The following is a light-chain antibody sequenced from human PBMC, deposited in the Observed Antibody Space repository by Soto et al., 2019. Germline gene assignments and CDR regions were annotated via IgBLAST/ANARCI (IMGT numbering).Light chain of an antibody. CDR3: SSYTSSSTVL. CDR1: SSDVGNYNR. Sequence: QSVLTQPPSVSGSPGQSVTISCSGTSSDVGNYNRVSWYQQPPGTAPKLMIYEVSRRPSGVPDRFSGSKSGNTASLTISGLQAEDEADYYCSSYTSSSTVLFGGGTKVTVL. V-gene: IGLV2-18*02. J-gene: IGLJ2*01. CDR2: EVS.